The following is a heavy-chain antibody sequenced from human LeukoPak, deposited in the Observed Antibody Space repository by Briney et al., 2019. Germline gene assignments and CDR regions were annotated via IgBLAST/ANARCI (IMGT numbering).Heavy chain of an antibody. D-gene: IGHD6-13*01. CDR3: ASLHRVYQQPYYFDY. CDR1: GGSISSGSYY. V-gene: IGHV4-61*02. Sequence: PSETLSLTCTVSGGSISSGSYYWSWIRQPAGKGLEWIGRIYTSGSTNYNPSLKSRVTISVDTSKNQFSLKLSSVTAADTAVYYCASLHRVYQQPYYFDYWGQGTLVTVSS. J-gene: IGHJ4*02. CDR2: IYTSGST.